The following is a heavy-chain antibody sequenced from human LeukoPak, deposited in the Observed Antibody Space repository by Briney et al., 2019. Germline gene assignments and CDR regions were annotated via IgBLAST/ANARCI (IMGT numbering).Heavy chain of an antibody. CDR3: ARELYITGTNGRWFDP. V-gene: IGHV1-2*02. CDR1: GYTFTGYY. CDR2: INPNSGGT. Sequence: ASVKVSCKASGYTFTGYYMHWVRQAPGQGLEWMGWINPNSGGTNYAQKFQGRVTMTRDTSISTAYMELRRLRSDDTAVYYCARELYITGTNGRWFDPWGQGTLVTVSS. D-gene: IGHD1-7*01. J-gene: IGHJ5*02.